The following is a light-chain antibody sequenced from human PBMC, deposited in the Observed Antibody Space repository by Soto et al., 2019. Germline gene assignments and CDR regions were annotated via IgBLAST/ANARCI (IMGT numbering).Light chain of an antibody. CDR2: EVN. Sequence: QSALTQPASVSGSPGQSITISCTGTSSDVGGYNYVSWYQHHPGKAPKLMIYEVNNRPSGVSNRFSGSKSGNVASLTISGLQAEDEADYYCNSYTSSTTYVFGAGTKLTV. V-gene: IGLV2-14*01. CDR3: NSYTSSTTYV. CDR1: SSDVGGYNY. J-gene: IGLJ1*01.